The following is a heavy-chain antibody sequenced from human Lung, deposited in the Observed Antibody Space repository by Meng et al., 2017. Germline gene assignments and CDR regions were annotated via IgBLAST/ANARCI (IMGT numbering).Heavy chain of an antibody. D-gene: IGHD4-17*01. CDR1: GYTFTGYY. CDR2: INPNSGGT. CDR3: ARDYGDHRIDY. V-gene: IGHV1-2*02. Sequence: ASVKVSCKASGYTFTGYYIHWVRQAPGQGLEWMGWINPNSGGTNYAQKFQGRVTMTRDTSISTAYMELSRLRSDDTAVYHCARDYGDHRIDYWGQGTLVTVSS. J-gene: IGHJ4*02.